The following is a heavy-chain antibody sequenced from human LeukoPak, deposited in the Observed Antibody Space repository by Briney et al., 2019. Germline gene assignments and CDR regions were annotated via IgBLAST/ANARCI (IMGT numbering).Heavy chain of an antibody. D-gene: IGHD5-18*01. J-gene: IGHJ4*02. V-gene: IGHV3-33*01. CDR2: IWYDGSNK. CDR3: ARDGSYGFFDY. Sequence: MHWVRQAXGXXLEWVAVIWYDGSNKYYADSVKGRFTISRDNSKNTLYLQMNSLRAEDTAVYYCARDGSYGFFDYWGQGTLVTVSS.